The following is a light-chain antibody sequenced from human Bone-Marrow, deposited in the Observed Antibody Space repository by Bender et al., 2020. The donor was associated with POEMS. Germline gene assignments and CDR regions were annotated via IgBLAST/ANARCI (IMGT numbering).Light chain of an antibody. CDR2: GVA. CDR1: SGDVGAYGY. V-gene: IGLV2-14*03. Sequence: QSALTQPASVSGSPGQSITVSCTGTSGDVGAYGYVSWYQQHPGKVPRLIIYGVADRPSGLSDRFSGSKSGNTASLTISGLQPEDEALYYCMSYTTISTYVFGTGTEVTVL. J-gene: IGLJ1*01. CDR3: MSYTTISTYV.